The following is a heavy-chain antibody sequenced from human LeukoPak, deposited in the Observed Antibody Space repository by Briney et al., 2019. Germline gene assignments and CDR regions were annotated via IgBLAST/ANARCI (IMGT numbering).Heavy chain of an antibody. CDR2: IIPIFGTA. Sequence: VASVKVSCKASGGTFSSYAISWVRQAPGQGLEWMGGIIPIFGTANYAQKFQGRVTITADESTSTAYMELSSLRSEDTAVYYCARSAGEMATSYYYYYYMDVWGKGTTVTISS. J-gene: IGHJ6*03. CDR3: ARSAGEMATSYYYYYYMDV. CDR1: GGTFSSYA. V-gene: IGHV1-69*13. D-gene: IGHD5-24*01.